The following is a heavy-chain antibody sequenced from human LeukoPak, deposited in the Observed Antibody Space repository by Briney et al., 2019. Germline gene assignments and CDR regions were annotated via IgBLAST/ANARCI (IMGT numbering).Heavy chain of an antibody. D-gene: IGHD3-9*01. CDR1: GFTFSSYA. CDR3: AKDWMGYNILTGHMEY. V-gene: IGHV3-23*01. Sequence: GGSLRLSCAASGFTFSSYAMSWVRQASGKGLEWVSGISGSDNSTYYADSVKGRFTISRDNSKNTLYLQMNSLRAEDTALYYCAKDWMGYNILTGHMEYWGQGTLVTVSS. CDR2: ISGSDNST. J-gene: IGHJ4*02.